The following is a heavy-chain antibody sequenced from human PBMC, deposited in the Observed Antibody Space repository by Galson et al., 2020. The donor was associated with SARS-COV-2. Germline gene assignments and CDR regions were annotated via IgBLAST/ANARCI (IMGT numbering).Heavy chain of an antibody. CDR2: ISHSGGT. J-gene: IGHJ3*02. V-gene: IGHV4-30-2*01. Sequence: SQTLSLPCAVSGTSISSGSYSWNWIRQPPGKGLEWLGYISHSGGTYYNPSLKSRVTISGDRSKNQFSLRLSSVTAADTAVYYCARLHYGEYAPEAFDIRGPGTRVTVAS. CDR1: GTSISSGSYS. D-gene: IGHD4-17*01. CDR3: ARLHYGEYAPEAFDI.